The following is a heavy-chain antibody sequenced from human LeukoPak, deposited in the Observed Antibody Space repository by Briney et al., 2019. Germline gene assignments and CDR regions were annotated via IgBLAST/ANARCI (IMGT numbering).Heavy chain of an antibody. J-gene: IGHJ6*02. CDR2: ISYDGNNK. CDR3: AREVGHYYGMDV. Sequence: SGGSLRLSCAASGFTFNTYAMHWVRQAPGKGLEWVAAISYDGNNKYYADSVKGRFTISRDNSKNTLYLQMNSLRTEDTAVYYCAREVGHYYGMDVWGQGTTVTVSS. CDR1: GFTFNTYA. D-gene: IGHD2-15*01. V-gene: IGHV3-30-3*01.